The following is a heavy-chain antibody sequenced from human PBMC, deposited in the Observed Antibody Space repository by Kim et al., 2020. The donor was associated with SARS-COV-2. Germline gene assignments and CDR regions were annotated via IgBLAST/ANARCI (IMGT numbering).Heavy chain of an antibody. CDR1: GFTFSAYW. V-gene: IGHV3-7*03. CDR2: IKQDGSEK. Sequence: GGSLRLSCAASGFTFSAYWMIWVRQAPGKGLEGVANIKQDGSEKNYVDSVKGRFTISRDNAKNSLYLHMNNLSVEDTAVYYCARALLSSEAYWGQGVLVTVSS. D-gene: IGHD3-10*01. J-gene: IGHJ4*02. CDR3: ARALLSSEAY.